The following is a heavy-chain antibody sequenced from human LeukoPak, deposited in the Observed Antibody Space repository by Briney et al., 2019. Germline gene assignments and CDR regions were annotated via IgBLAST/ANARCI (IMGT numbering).Heavy chain of an antibody. CDR3: ARDKAAANWFDP. CDR1: GYTFTGYY. Sequence: GASVKVSCKASGYTFTGYYMHWVRRAPGQGLEWMGWINPNSGGTNYAQKFQGRVTMTRDTSISTAYMELSRLRSDDTAVYYCARDKAAANWFDPWGQGTLVTVSS. V-gene: IGHV1-2*02. D-gene: IGHD6-13*01. J-gene: IGHJ5*02. CDR2: INPNSGGT.